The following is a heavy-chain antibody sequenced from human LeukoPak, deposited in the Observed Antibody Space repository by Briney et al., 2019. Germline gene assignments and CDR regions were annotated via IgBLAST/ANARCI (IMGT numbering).Heavy chain of an antibody. CDR1: GGSISNYC. Sequence: PSETLSLTCTVSGGSISNYCWSWIRQPPGKGLEWIGFIYYSGTTHYNPSLKSRVTMSVATSNNQFSLRLSSVTAADTAIYYCARHSGASPHYFDYWGQGALVTVSS. CDR3: ARHSGASPHYFDY. J-gene: IGHJ4*02. D-gene: IGHD1-26*01. V-gene: IGHV4-59*08. CDR2: IYYSGTT.